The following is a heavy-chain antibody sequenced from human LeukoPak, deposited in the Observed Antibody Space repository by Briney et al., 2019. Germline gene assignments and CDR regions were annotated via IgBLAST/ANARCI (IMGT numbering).Heavy chain of an antibody. CDR1: GFTVSSNH. CDR3: ARGFPRVWGVTFFDY. V-gene: IGHV3-66*02. D-gene: IGHD3-10*01. Sequence: PGGSLRLSCAASGFTVSSNHMSWVRQAPGKGLEWVSVIYSGGSTYYADSVKGRFTISRDNSKNTLYLQMNSLRAEDTAVYYCARGFPRVWGVTFFDYWGQGTLVTVSS. CDR2: IYSGGST. J-gene: IGHJ4*02.